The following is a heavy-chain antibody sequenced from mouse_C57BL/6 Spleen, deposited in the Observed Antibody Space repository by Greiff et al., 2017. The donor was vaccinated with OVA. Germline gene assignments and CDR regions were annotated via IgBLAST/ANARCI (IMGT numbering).Heavy chain of an antibody. J-gene: IGHJ2*01. D-gene: IGHD1-1*01. Sequence: VQLQQSGPELVKPGASVKISCKASGYAFSSSWMNWVKQRPGKGLEWIGRIYPGDGDTNYNGKFKGKATLTADKSSSTTYMQLSSLTSEDSAVYFCERHYDGRNYCDYWGQGTTLTVSS. V-gene: IGHV1-82*01. CDR3: ERHYDGRNYCDY. CDR2: IYPGDGDT. CDR1: GYAFSSSW.